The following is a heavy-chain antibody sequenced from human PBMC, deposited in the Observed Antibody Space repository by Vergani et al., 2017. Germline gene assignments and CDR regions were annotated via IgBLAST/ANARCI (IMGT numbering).Heavy chain of an antibody. J-gene: IGHJ6*03. CDR1: GFTLSSHA. V-gene: IGHV3-33*01. Sequence: QVQLEESGGGVVQPGRSLRLSCAGSGFTLSSHAMHWVRQAPGKGLEWVAFIWYDGSKEYYADSVKGRFTISRDNSKNTLYLQMNNLRAADTAVYYCARSGCCAHGVCYMTYYYYKDVWGKGTAVTVSS. CDR2: IWYDGSKE. D-gene: IGHD2-8*01. CDR3: ARSGCCAHGVCYMTYYYYKDV.